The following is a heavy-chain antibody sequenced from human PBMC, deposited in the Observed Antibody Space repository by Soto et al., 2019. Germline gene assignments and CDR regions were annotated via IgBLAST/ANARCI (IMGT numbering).Heavy chain of an antibody. CDR2: INHSGTT. J-gene: IGHJ5*02. V-gene: IGHV4-34*01. CDR1: GGSLSDYY. CDR3: ARTEYFPP. D-gene: IGHD3-9*01. Sequence: QAQLQQWGAGLLKPSETLSLTCAVSGGSLSDYYWCWIRQPPGKGLEWIGEINHSGTTNYNPSLKSRVTISVDTSKNQFSLMLSSVTAADTAVYYCARTEYFPPWGKGTLVTVSS.